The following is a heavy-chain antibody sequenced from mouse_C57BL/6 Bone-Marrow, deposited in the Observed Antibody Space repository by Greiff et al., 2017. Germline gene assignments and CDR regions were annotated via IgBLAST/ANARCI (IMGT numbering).Heavy chain of an antibody. D-gene: IGHD1-1*01. CDR1: GYSFTDYN. J-gene: IGHJ2*01. CDR2: INPNYGTT. Sequence: EVKLVESGPELVKPGASVKISCKASGYSFTDYNMNWVKQSNGKSLEWIGVINPNYGTTSYNQKFKSKATLTVDQSSSTAYMQLNSLTSEDSAVYYCARGPAGTVVATPFDYWGQGTTLTVSS. V-gene: IGHV1-39*01. CDR3: ARGPAGTVVATPFDY.